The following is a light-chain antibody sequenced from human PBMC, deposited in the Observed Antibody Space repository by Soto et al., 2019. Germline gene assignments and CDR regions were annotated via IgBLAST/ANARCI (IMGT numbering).Light chain of an antibody. Sequence: QTVVTQEPSLTVSPGGTVTLTCASSTGTVTSGYYPSWFQQKPGQAPRALIYRTDNKHSWTPARFSGSLLGGKAALTLSGVRPEDEAEYYCLLYYGGVHVFGGGTKLTVL. J-gene: IGLJ3*02. V-gene: IGLV7-43*01. CDR3: LLYYGGVHV. CDR2: RTD. CDR1: TGTVTSGYY.